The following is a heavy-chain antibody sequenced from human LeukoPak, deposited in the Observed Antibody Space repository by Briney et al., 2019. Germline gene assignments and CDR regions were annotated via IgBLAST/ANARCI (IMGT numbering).Heavy chain of an antibody. D-gene: IGHD6-13*01. CDR1: GGSISSDY. CDR2: IYTSGNT. CDR3: AREGVISSRGLDY. Sequence: PSETLSLTCNVSGGSISSDYWSWIRQPAGKGLEWTGRIYTSGNTNYNPSLKSRVTMSVDTSKNQFSLKLSSVTAADTAVYYCAREGVISSRGLDYWGQGTLVTVSS. J-gene: IGHJ4*02. V-gene: IGHV4-4*07.